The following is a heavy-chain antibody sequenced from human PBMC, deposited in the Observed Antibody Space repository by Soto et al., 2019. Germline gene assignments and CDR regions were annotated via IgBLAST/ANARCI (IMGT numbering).Heavy chain of an antibody. Sequence: SETLSLTCAVYGGSFSGYYWSWIRQPPGKGLEWIGEINHSGSTNYNPSLKSRVTISVDTSKNQFSLKLSSVTAADTAVYYCGRSSPGYCSSTSCYAYYYYYYMDVWGKGTTVTVSS. J-gene: IGHJ6*03. CDR2: INHSGST. V-gene: IGHV4-34*01. D-gene: IGHD2-2*01. CDR1: GGSFSGYY. CDR3: GRSSPGYCSSTSCYAYYYYYYMDV.